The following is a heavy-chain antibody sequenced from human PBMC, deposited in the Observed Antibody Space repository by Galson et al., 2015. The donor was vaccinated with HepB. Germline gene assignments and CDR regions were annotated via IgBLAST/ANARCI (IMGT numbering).Heavy chain of an antibody. J-gene: IGHJ6*03. D-gene: IGHD2-2*02. CDR1: GFTFSGFT. CDR3: IRPTAVSDPLSYTFYYYYMDV. CDR2: IRSKANNYAT. V-gene: IGHV3-73*01. Sequence: SLRLSCAASGFTFSGFTMHWVRQASGKGLEWVGRIRSKANNYATTYAASVKGRFAISRDDSNNTAYLQMNSLKTEDTAVYYCIRPTAVSDPLSYTFYYYYMDVWGKGTTVTVSS.